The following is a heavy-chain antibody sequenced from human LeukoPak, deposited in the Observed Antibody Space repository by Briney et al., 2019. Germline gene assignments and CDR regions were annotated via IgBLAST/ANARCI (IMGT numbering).Heavy chain of an antibody. CDR3: VRGRFLEWLRWDNYWFDP. J-gene: IGHJ5*02. V-gene: IGHV1-2*02. D-gene: IGHD3-3*01. Sequence: GASVKVSCKASGYTFTGYYMHWVRQAPGQGLEWMGWINPNSGGTNYAQKFQGRVTMTRDTSISTAYMELSRLRSDDTAVYYCVRGRFLEWLRWDNYWFDPWGQGTLVTVSS. CDR1: GYTFTGYY. CDR2: INPNSGGT.